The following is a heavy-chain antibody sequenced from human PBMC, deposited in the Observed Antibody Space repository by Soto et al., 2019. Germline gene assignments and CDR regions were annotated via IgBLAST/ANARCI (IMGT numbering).Heavy chain of an antibody. J-gene: IGHJ6*02. CDR3: ARLRRGSSIKGDNYDMDV. CDR1: GKTFTYYL. CDR2: IYPSDSDT. V-gene: IGHV5-51*01. Sequence: XDSLKVSRNCCGKTFTYYLFGLVRQMPWKGLEWMGIIYPSDSDTRYSPSSQGQVTISADKSISTAYLQWSSLKASDTAMYYCARLRRGSSIKGDNYDMDVWGQGTTVTVSS. D-gene: IGHD2-2*01.